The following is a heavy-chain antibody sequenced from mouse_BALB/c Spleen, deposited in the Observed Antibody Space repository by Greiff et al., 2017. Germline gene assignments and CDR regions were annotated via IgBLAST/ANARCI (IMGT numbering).Heavy chain of an antibody. CDR2: IWAGGST. CDR3: ARDEKNAMDY. Sequence: VKLVESGPGLVAPSQSLSITCTVSGFSLTSYGVHWVRQPPGKGLEWLGVIWAGGSTNYNSALMSRLSISKDNSKSQVFLKMNSLQTDDTAMYYCARDEKNAMDYWGQGTSVTVSS. V-gene: IGHV2-9*02. CDR1: GFSLTSYG. J-gene: IGHJ4*01.